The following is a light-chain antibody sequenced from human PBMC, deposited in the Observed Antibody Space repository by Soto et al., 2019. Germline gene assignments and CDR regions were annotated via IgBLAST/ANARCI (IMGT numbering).Light chain of an antibody. V-gene: IGLV2-8*01. CDR3: SSYAGSSNLGV. CDR2: EVS. CDR1: SSDVGGYHY. J-gene: IGLJ2*01. Sequence: QSALTQPPSASGSPGQSVTISCTGTSSDVGGYHYVSWYQQHPGRAPKLMIYEVSKRPSGVPDRFSGSKSGNTASLTVSGLQPEDEADYYCSSYAGSSNLGVFGGGTKLTVL.